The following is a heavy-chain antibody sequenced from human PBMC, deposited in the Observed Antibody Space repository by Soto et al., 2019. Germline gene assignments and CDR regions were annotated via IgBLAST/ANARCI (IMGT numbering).Heavy chain of an antibody. J-gene: IGHJ6*02. Sequence: GGSLRLSCAASGFTVSSNYMSWVRQAPGKGLEWVSVIYSGGSTYYADSVKGRFTISRDNSKNTLYLQMNSLRAEDTAVYYCARADVMVGGGEPGDYGMDVWGQGTTVTVSS. V-gene: IGHV3-53*01. CDR3: ARADVMVGGGEPGDYGMDV. CDR2: IYSGGST. D-gene: IGHD3-16*01. CDR1: GFTVSSNY.